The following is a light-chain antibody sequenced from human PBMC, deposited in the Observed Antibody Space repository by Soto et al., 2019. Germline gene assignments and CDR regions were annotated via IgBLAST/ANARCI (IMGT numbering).Light chain of an antibody. CDR2: DAS. Sequence: AIQLTQSPSSLSASVGDRVTITCRPSQGISSALAWYQQKPGKAPKLLIYDASSMASGVPYRFSGSGSGTEFTLTISSLQPEDFATYYCQQFNSYPLSFGQGTKLEIK. CDR3: QQFNSYPLS. J-gene: IGKJ2*01. V-gene: IGKV1-13*02. CDR1: QGISSA.